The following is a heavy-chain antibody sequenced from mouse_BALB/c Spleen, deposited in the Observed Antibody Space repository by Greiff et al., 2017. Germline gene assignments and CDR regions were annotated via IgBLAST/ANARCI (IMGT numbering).Heavy chain of an antibody. J-gene: IGHJ4*01. CDR3: ARDTTVVAGAGAMDY. D-gene: IGHD1-1*01. V-gene: IGHV5-9-4*01. Sequence: EVKVVESGGGLVKPGGSLKLSCAASGFTFSSYAMSWVRQSPEKRLEWVAEISSGGSYTYYPDTVTGRFTISRDNAKNTLYLEMSSLRSEDTAMYYCARDTTVVAGAGAMDYWGQGTSVTVSS. CDR1: GFTFSSYA. CDR2: ISSGGSYT.